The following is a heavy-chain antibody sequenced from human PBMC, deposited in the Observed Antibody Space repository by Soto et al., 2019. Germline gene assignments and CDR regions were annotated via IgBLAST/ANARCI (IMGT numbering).Heavy chain of an antibody. J-gene: IGHJ1*01. Sequence: QVQLQQWGAGLLKPSETLSLTCAVYGGSFSGYYGSWIRQPPGKGLEWIGEINHSGSTNYNPSLKSRVTISVDTSKNQFSLKLSSVTAADTAVHYCARGLDYDYISGSYRPGDFQHWGQGTLVTVSS. V-gene: IGHV4-34*01. CDR1: GGSFSGYY. CDR3: ARGLDYDYISGSYRPGDFQH. D-gene: IGHD3-16*02. CDR2: INHSGST.